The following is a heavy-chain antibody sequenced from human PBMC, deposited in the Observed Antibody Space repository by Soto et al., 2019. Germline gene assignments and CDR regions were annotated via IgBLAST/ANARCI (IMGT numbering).Heavy chain of an antibody. D-gene: IGHD3-16*01. CDR1: GGFLSESY. V-gene: IGHV4-34*01. CDR3: VRIRYQLPSSVLWLDP. Sequence: SETLSLTCAVYGGFLSESYWTWIRQPPGKGLEWIGEINHVGGTNYNPSLKSRVTMSVDTSQNQFSLRLISVTAADTAMYFCVRIRYQLPSSVLWLDPWGQGTPVAVSS. CDR2: INHVGGT. J-gene: IGHJ5*02.